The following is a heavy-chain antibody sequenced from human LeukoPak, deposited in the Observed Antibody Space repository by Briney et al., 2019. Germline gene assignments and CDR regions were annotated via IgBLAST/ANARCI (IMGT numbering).Heavy chain of an antibody. V-gene: IGHV4-30-2*01. Sequence: SETLSLTCAVSGGSISSGGYSWSWIRQPPRKGPEWIGYIYHSGSTYYNPSLKSRVTISVDRSKNQFSLKLSSVTAADTAVYYCARGYGDYDKNWFDPWGQGTLVTVSS. CDR2: IYHSGST. D-gene: IGHD4-17*01. CDR1: GGSISSGGYS. J-gene: IGHJ5*02. CDR3: ARGYGDYDKNWFDP.